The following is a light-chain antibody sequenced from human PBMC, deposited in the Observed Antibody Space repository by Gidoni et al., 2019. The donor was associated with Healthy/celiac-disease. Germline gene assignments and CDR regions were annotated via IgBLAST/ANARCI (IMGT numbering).Light chain of an antibody. CDR2: AAS. V-gene: IGKV1-39*01. Sequence: DIQMTQSPSSLSASVGDRVTITCRAIQSISSYLNWYQQKPGKAPKLLIYAASNLQSGVPSRFSGSGSGTDFTLTISSLQPEDFATYYCQQSYSTPYTFGQXTKLEIK. CDR1: QSISSY. J-gene: IGKJ2*01. CDR3: QQSYSTPYT.